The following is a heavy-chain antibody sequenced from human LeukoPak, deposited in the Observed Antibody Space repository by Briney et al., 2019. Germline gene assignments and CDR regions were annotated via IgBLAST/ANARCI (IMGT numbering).Heavy chain of an antibody. Sequence: GGSLRLSCAASGFTFSTYWMHWVRQTPGKGLEWVSRINPHGSSTDYADSVKGRFTISRHNAKNTLYLQMNSLRAEDTAVYYCARDLRGTRDYWGQGTLVTVSS. CDR1: GFTFSTYW. V-gene: IGHV3-74*01. D-gene: IGHD2-15*01. J-gene: IGHJ4*02. CDR2: INPHGSST. CDR3: ARDLRGTRDY.